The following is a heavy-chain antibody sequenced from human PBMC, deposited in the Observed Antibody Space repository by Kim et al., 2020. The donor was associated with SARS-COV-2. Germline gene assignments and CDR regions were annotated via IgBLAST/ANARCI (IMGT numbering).Heavy chain of an antibody. CDR1: GFTFSSYG. V-gene: IGHV3-33*01. D-gene: IGHD3-22*01. Sequence: GGSLRLSCAASGFTFSSYGMHWVRQARGKGLEWVAVIWYDGSNKYYADSVKGRFTISRDNSKNTLYLQMNSLRAEDTAVYYCARGAGAGAYYDSSGYLGYWGQGTLVTVSS. CDR2: IWYDGSNK. J-gene: IGHJ4*02. CDR3: ARGAGAGAYYDSSGYLGY.